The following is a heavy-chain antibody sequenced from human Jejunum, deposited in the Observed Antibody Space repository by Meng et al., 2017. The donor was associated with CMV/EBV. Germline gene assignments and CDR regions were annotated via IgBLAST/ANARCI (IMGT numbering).Heavy chain of an antibody. CDR1: FTFSSYE. Sequence: FTFSSYEMNWVRQAPGKGLEWLSYISSTDTIYYADSVKGRFTISRDNAKNSLFLQMNSLRAEDTAVYFCARQNYDFWSDYSVFFDYWGQGALVTVSS. D-gene: IGHD3-3*01. J-gene: IGHJ4*02. CDR3: ARQNYDFWSDYSVFFDY. V-gene: IGHV3-48*03. CDR2: ISSTDTI.